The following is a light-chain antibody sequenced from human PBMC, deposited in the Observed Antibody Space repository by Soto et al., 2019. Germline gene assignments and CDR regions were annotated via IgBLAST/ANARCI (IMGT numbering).Light chain of an antibody. Sequence: DLVMTQSPLSLSVTPGEPASMSCRSSQSLLHSNGYTYLDWYVQKPGQSPQLLIYLASNRASGVPDRFSGSGSGTDFTLQISRVEPEDVGIYYCMQALQTPPWTFGQGTKVEIK. V-gene: IGKV2-28*01. CDR1: QSLLHSNGYTY. J-gene: IGKJ1*01. CDR2: LAS. CDR3: MQALQTPPWT.